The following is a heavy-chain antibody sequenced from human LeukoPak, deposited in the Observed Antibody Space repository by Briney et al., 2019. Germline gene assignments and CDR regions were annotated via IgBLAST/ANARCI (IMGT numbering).Heavy chain of an antibody. CDR3: ARGRRGGYSYHRAGAFDI. CDR2: INPSGGST. J-gene: IGHJ3*02. CDR1: GYTFTSYY. V-gene: IGHV1-46*01. D-gene: IGHD5-18*01. Sequence: GASVKVSCKASGYTFTSYYMHWVRQAPGQGLEGMGIINPSGGSTSYAQKFQGRVTMTRDTSKNQFSLKLSSVTAADTAVYYCARGRRGGYSYHRAGAFDIWGQGTMVTVSS.